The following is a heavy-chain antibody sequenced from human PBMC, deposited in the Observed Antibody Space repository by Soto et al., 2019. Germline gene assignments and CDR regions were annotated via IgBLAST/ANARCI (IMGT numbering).Heavy chain of an antibody. CDR1: GYTFTSYD. V-gene: IGHV1-8*01. Sequence: ASVKVSCKASGYTFTSYDINWVRQATVQGLEWMGWMNPNSGNTGYAQKLQGRVTMTTDTSTSTAYMELRSLRSDDSAVYYCARSLAYCGGDCPYYFDYWGQGTLVTVSS. J-gene: IGHJ4*02. CDR3: ARSLAYCGGDCPYYFDY. D-gene: IGHD2-21*02. CDR2: MNPNSGNT.